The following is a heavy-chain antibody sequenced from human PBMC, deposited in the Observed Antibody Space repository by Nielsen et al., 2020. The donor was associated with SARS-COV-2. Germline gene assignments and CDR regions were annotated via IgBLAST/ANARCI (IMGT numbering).Heavy chain of an antibody. D-gene: IGHD5-18*01. J-gene: IGHJ5*02. CDR2: IYYSGST. Sequence: SETLSLTCTVSGGSISSYYWSWIRQPPGKGLEWIGYIYYSGSTNYNPSLKSRVTISVDTSKNQLSLKLSSVTAADTAVYYCAYGYPEAATFDPWGQGTLVTVSS. CDR1: GGSISSYY. CDR3: AYGYPEAATFDP. V-gene: IGHV4-59*12.